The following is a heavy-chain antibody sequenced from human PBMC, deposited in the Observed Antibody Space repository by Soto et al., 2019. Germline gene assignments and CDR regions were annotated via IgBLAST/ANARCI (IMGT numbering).Heavy chain of an antibody. CDR1: GYTFTSYA. CDR2: INADTGDT. CDR3: ARLSTMVRGVTLSFYLVL. V-gene: IGHV1-3*01. J-gene: IGHJ4*02. Sequence: ASVKVSCKASGYTFTSYAMHWVRQAPGQRLEWMGWINADTGDTKYSQKFQGRVTMTRDTSASTAYMDLSSLRSEDTAVYYCARLSTMVRGVTLSFYLVLWGQGTLVTVSS. D-gene: IGHD3-10*01.